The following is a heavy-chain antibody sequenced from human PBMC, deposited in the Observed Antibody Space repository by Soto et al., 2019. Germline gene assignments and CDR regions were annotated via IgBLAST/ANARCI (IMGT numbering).Heavy chain of an antibody. J-gene: IGHJ2*01. Sequence: LRLSCAASGFISSKYGMHWVRQAPGKGLEWVALISDDGRNKFSVDSVKGRFTISRDNSKNRLYLQMNNLRVEDTAVYYCAKDPAGASWYFDLWGRGTLVTVSS. CDR2: ISDDGRNK. CDR3: AKDPAGASWYFDL. V-gene: IGHV3-30*18. CDR1: GFISSKYG. D-gene: IGHD6-13*01.